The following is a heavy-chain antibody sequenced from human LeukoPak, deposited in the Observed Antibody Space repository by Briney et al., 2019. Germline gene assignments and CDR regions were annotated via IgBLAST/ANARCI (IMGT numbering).Heavy chain of an antibody. D-gene: IGHD3-3*01. CDR1: GYTFTGYY. CDR2: INPNSGGT. CDR3: ARDTDYDFWSNMDV. Sequence: ASVKVSCKASGYTFTGYYMHWVRQAPGQGLEWMGRINPNSGGTNYAQKFQGRVTMTRDTSIGTAYMELSRLRSDDTAVYYCARDTDYDFWSNMDVWGKGTTVTVSS. J-gene: IGHJ6*03. V-gene: IGHV1-2*06.